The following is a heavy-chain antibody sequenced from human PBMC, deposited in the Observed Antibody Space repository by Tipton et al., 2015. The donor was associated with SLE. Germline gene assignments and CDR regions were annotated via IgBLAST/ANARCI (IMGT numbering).Heavy chain of an antibody. CDR3: ARHSTGGSYYDGLEPFDY. D-gene: IGHD1-26*01. V-gene: IGHV4-59*08. J-gene: IGHJ4*02. Sequence: TLSLTCTVSGGSISRYYWSWIRQTPGMGLEWIGCIYYSGNTRNNPSLKSRVTISVDTSKNQFSLKLTSVTAADTAVYFCARHSTGGSYYDGLEPFDYWGQGVLVTVSS. CDR2: IYYSGNT. CDR1: GGSISRYY.